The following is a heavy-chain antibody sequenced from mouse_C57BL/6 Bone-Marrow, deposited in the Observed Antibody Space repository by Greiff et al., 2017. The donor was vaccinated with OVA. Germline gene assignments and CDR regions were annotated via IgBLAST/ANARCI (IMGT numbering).Heavy chain of an antibody. J-gene: IGHJ3*01. CDR1: GYTFTDHT. CDR3: ATRGYYYGSRGGFAY. CDR2: IYPRDGST. V-gene: IGHV1-78*01. Sequence: QVQLQQSDAELVKPGASVKISCKVSGYTFTDHTIHWMKQRPEQGLEWIGYIYPRDGSTKYNEKFKGKATLTADKSSSTAYMQLNSLTSEDSAVYFCATRGYYYGSRGGFAYWGQGTLVTVSA. D-gene: IGHD1-1*01.